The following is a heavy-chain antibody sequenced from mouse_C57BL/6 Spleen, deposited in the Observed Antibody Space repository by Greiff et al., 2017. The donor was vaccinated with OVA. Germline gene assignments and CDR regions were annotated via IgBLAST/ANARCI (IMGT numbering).Heavy chain of an antibody. CDR2: IYPGSGST. Sequence: VQLQQPGAELVKPGASVKMSCKASGYTFTSYWITWVKQRPGQGLEWIGDIYPGSGSTNYNEKFKSKATLTVDTSSSTAYMQLSSLTSEDSAVYYCAREDYGYKGYFDYWGQGTTLTVSS. V-gene: IGHV1-55*01. CDR1: GYTFTSYW. D-gene: IGHD2-2*01. CDR3: AREDYGYKGYFDY. J-gene: IGHJ2*01.